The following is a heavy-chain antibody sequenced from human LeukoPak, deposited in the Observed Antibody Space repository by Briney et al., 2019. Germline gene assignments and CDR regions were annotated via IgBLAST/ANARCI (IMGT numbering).Heavy chain of an antibody. V-gene: IGHV6-1*01. CDR3: ARGPLSYYDFWSGYPGGYFDY. J-gene: IGHJ4*02. CDR1: GDSVSSNSAA. CDR2: TYYRSKWYN. Sequence: SQTLSLTCAISGDSVSSNSAAWNWIRQSPSRGLEWLGRTYYRSKWYNDYAVSVKSRITINPDTSKNQFSLQLNSVTPEDTAVYYCARGPLSYYDFWSGYPGGYFDYWGQGTLVTVSS. D-gene: IGHD3-3*01.